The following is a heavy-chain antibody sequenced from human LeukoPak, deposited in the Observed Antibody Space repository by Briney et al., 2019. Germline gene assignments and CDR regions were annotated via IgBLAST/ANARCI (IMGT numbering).Heavy chain of an antibody. CDR1: GYAFTGYY. CDR3: ARGPFWDIVVVVAADFDY. D-gene: IGHD2-15*01. Sequence: GASVKVSCKASGYAFTGYYMHWVRQAPGQGLEWMGWINPNSGGTNYAQKFQGRVTMTRDTSISTAYMELSRLRSDDTAVYYCARGPFWDIVVVVAADFDYWGQGTLVTVSS. CDR2: INPNSGGT. V-gene: IGHV1-2*02. J-gene: IGHJ4*02.